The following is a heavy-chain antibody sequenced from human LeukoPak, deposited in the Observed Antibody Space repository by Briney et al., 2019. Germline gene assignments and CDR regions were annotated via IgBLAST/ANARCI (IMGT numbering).Heavy chain of an antibody. V-gene: IGHV3-21*01. D-gene: IGHD2-15*01. CDR1: GFTFSSYS. CDR2: ISSSSSYI. CDR3: AREVAAANYYMDV. Sequence: GGSLRLSCAASGFTFSSYSMNWVRQAPGKGLEWIASISSSSSYIYYADSVKGRFTISRDNAKNSLYLQMNSLRAEDTAVYYCAREVAAANYYMDVWGKGTTVTVSS. J-gene: IGHJ6*03.